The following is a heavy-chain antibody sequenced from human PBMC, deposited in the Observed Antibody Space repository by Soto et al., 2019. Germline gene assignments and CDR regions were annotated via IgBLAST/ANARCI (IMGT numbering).Heavy chain of an antibody. CDR1: GGSISSSSYY. CDR3: ARQWYCSGGSCYGYMDV. CDR2: IYYSGST. J-gene: IGHJ6*03. Sequence: SETLSLTCTVSGGSISSSSYYWGWIRQPPGKGLEWIGSIYYSGSTYYNPSLKSRVTISVDTSKNQFSLKLSSVTAADTAVYYCARQWYCSGGSCYGYMDVWGKGTTVTVS. D-gene: IGHD2-15*01. V-gene: IGHV4-39*01.